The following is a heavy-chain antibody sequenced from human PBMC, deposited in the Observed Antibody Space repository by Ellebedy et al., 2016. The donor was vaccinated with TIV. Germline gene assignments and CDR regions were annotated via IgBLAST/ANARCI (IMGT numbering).Heavy chain of an antibody. V-gene: IGHV3-53*01. CDR2: IYSSGIT. Sequence: GGSLRLSCAVSGFSVSANYMSWVRQPPGKGLEWVSIIYSSGITYYPDSVKGRFTISRDTSKNTVSLQINSLRAKDTAVYYCSRVDLGLAFHSWGRGTLVTVSS. D-gene: IGHD3/OR15-3a*01. J-gene: IGHJ4*02. CDR3: SRVDLGLAFHS. CDR1: GFSVSANY.